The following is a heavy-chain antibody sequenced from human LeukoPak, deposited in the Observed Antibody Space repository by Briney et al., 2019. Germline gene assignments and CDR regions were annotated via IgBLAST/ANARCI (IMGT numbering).Heavy chain of an antibody. J-gene: IGHJ3*02. CDR2: IYTSGST. D-gene: IGHD5-18*01. CDR1: GGSISSSSYY. V-gene: IGHV4-61*02. CDR3: ARGYRSRAFDI. Sequence: SQTLSLTCTVSGGSISSSSYYWSWIRQPAGKGLEWIGRIYTSGSTNYNPSLKSRVTISVDTSKNQFSLKLSSVTAADTAVYYCARGYRSRAFDIWGQGTMVTVSS.